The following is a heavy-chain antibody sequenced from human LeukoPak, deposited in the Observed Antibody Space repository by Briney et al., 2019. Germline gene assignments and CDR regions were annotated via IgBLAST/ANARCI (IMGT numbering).Heavy chain of an antibody. Sequence: GGSLRLSCAASGFTFSTYTMNWVRQAPGKGLEWVSSISSRSSYIYYADSVKGRFTISRDNAKNSLYLQMNSLRAEDTAVYYCAKDSSGGHFDYWGQGTLVTVSS. CDR2: ISSRSSYI. CDR1: GFTFSTYT. CDR3: AKDSSGGHFDY. V-gene: IGHV3-21*01. D-gene: IGHD2-15*01. J-gene: IGHJ4*02.